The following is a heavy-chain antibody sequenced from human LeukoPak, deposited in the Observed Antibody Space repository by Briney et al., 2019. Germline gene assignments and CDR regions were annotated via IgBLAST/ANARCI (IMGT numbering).Heavy chain of an antibody. CDR1: GFTFDDYA. CDR3: AKGISSGWKFAFDI. CDR2: ISWNSGSI. Sequence: GRSLRLSCAASGFTFDDYAMHRVRQAPGKGLEWVSGISWNSGSIGYADSVKGRFTISRDNAKNSLYLQMNSLRAEDTALYYCAKGISSGWKFAFDIWGQGTMVTVSS. V-gene: IGHV3-9*01. D-gene: IGHD6-19*01. J-gene: IGHJ3*02.